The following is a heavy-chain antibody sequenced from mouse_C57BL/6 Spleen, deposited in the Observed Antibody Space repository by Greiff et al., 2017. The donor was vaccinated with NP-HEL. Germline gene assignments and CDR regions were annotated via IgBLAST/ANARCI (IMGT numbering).Heavy chain of an antibody. CDR3: ARDGGPYYFDY. Sequence: EVHLVESGGGLVKPGGSLKLSCAASGFTFSSYAMSWVRQTPEKRLEWVATISDGGSYTYYPDNVKGRITISRDNAKNNLYLQRSHLKSEDTAMYYCARDGGPYYFDYWGQGTTLTVSS. J-gene: IGHJ2*01. CDR1: GFTFSSYA. V-gene: IGHV5-4*01. D-gene: IGHD1-1*02. CDR2: ISDGGSYT.